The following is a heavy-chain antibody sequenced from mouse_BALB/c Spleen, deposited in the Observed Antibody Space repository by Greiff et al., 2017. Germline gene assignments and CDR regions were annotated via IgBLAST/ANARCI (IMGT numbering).Heavy chain of an antibody. J-gene: IGHJ1*01. CDR3: ARQRITTATYWYFDV. Sequence: DVMLVESGGGLVQPGGSLKLSCAASGFTFSSYTMSWVRQTPEKRLEWVAYISNGGGSTYYPDTVKGRFTISRDNAKNTLYLQMSSLKSEDTAMYYCARQRITTATYWYFDVWGAGTTVTVSS. D-gene: IGHD1-2*01. CDR2: ISNGGGST. V-gene: IGHV5-12-2*01. CDR1: GFTFSSYT.